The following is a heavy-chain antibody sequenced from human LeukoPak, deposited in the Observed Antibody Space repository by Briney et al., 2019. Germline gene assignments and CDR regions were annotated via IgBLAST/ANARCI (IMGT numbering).Heavy chain of an antibody. CDR2: IYHSGST. J-gene: IGHJ4*02. V-gene: IGHV4-38-2*01. CDR3: ARRTRGSGSTHFDY. Sequence: SETLSLTCAVSGYSISSGYYWGWIRQPPGKGLEWIGSIYHSGSTYYNPSLKSQVTISVDTSKSQFSLKLSSVTAADTAVYYCARRTRGSGSTHFDYWGEGTLVTVSS. D-gene: IGHD3-10*01. CDR1: GYSISSGYY.